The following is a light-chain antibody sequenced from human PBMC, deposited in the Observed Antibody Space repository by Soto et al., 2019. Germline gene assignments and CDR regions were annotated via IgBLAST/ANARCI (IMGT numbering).Light chain of an antibody. J-gene: IGKJ1*01. CDR3: QQYNNWPRT. Sequence: EIVMTQSPATLSVSPGERATLSCRASQSVSGNLAWYQQKPGQAPRLLIYGASTRATGIPGRSSGSGSGTEFTLTISSLQSEDFAVYYCQQYNNWPRTFGQGTKVEIK. V-gene: IGKV3-15*01. CDR1: QSVSGN. CDR2: GAS.